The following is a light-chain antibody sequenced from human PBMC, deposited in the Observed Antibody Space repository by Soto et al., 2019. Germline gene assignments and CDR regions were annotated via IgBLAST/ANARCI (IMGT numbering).Light chain of an antibody. J-gene: IGLJ3*02. CDR3: PSFTTTNTWV. Sequence: QSVLTQPNSVSGSPGQSITISCTGTSSDVGSYTFVSWFQQHPGKAPKLIIYEVTNRPSGVSYRFSGSKSGNTASLTISGLQAEDEADYYCPSFTTTNTWVFGGGTKLTVL. V-gene: IGLV2-14*01. CDR2: EVT. CDR1: SSDVGSYTF.